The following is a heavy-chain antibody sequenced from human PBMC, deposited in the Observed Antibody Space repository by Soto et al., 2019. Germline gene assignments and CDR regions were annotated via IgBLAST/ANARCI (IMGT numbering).Heavy chain of an antibody. CDR2: TYYRSKWYN. CDR1: GDSVSSNSAA. J-gene: IGHJ6*03. V-gene: IGHV6-1*01. D-gene: IGHD3-3*01. Sequence: KQSQTLSLTCAISGDSVSSNSAAWNWIRQSPSRGLEWLGRTYYRSKWYNDYAVSVKSRITINPDTSKNQFSLQLNSVTPEDTAVYYCARVGGGEITIFGVERYYYYYYMDVWGKGTTVTVSS. CDR3: ARVGGGEITIFGVERYYYYYYMDV.